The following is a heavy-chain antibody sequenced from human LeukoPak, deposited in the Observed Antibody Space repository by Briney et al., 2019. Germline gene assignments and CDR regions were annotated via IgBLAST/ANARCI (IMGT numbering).Heavy chain of an antibody. CDR2: IYYSGST. CDR3: ARKGFTSSYYGEYYSYYGLDV. V-gene: IGHV4-39*07. CDR1: GGSISSSSYY. Sequence: SETLSLTCTVSGGSISSSSYYWGWIRQPPGKGLEWIGSIYYSGSTYYNPSLKSRVTISVDTSKNQFSLKLSSVTAADTAVYYCARKGFTSSYYGEYYSYYGLDVWGQGTTVTVSS. D-gene: IGHD6-13*01. J-gene: IGHJ6*02.